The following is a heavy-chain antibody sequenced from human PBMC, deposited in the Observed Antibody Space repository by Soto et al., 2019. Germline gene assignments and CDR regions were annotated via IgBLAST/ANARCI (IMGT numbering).Heavy chain of an antibody. V-gene: IGHV4-39*01. CDR1: GGSISSSSYY. CDR3: ARRRESDYDFWSGYYFAQGWFDP. D-gene: IGHD3-3*01. Sequence: PSETLSLTCTVSGGSISSSSYYWGWIRQPPGKGLEWIGSIYYSGSTYYNPSLKSRVTISVDMSKNQFSLKLSSVTAADTAVYYCARRRESDYDFWSGYYFAQGWFDPWGQGTLLTVSS. J-gene: IGHJ5*02. CDR2: IYYSGST.